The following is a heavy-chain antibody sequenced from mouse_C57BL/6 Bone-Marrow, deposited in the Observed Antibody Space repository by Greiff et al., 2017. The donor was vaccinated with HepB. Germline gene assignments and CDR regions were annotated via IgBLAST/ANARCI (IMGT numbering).Heavy chain of an antibody. CDR3: ARIYGSSLFDY. Sequence: VQLQQPGAELVMPGASVKLSCKASGYTFTSYWMHWVKQRPGQGLEWIGEIDHSDSYTNYNQKFKGKSTLTVDKSSSKAYMQLSSLTSEDSAVYYCARIYGSSLFDYWGQGTTLTVSS. D-gene: IGHD1-1*01. V-gene: IGHV1-69*01. CDR2: IDHSDSYT. CDR1: GYTFTSYW. J-gene: IGHJ2*01.